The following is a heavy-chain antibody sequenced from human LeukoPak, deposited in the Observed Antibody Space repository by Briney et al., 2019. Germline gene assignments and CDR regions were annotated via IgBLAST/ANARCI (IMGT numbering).Heavy chain of an antibody. CDR3: AKDQGYCGGHCHGAPIDYYYYGMDV. CDR1: GFTFSSYA. D-gene: IGHD2-21*02. Sequence: PGGSLRLSCAASGFTFSSYAMSWVRQAPGKGLEWVSAISGSGGSTYYADSVKGRFTISRDNSKNTLYLQMNSLRAEDTAVYYCAKDQGYCGGHCHGAPIDYYYYGMDVWGQGTTVTVFS. J-gene: IGHJ6*02. CDR2: ISGSGGST. V-gene: IGHV3-23*01.